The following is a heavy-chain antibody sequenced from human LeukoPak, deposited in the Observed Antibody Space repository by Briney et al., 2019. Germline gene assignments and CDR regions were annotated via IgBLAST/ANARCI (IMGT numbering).Heavy chain of an antibody. CDR1: GYTFTGYY. J-gene: IGHJ4*02. CDR3: ARDWGSLSLSPAFDY. D-gene: IGHD3-16*01. CDR2: INPNSGGT. Sequence: ASVKVSCKASGYTFTGYYMHWVRQAPGQGLEWMGWINPNSGGTNYAQKFQGRVTMTRDTSISTAYMELSRLRSDDTAVYYCARDWGSLSLSPAFDYWGQGTLVTVSS. V-gene: IGHV1-2*02.